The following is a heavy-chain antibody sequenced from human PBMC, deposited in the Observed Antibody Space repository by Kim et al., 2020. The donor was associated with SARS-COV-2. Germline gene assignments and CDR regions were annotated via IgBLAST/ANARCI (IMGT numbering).Heavy chain of an antibody. J-gene: IGHJ4*02. CDR2: IYYSGST. D-gene: IGHD6-19*01. CDR3: ASQALRQWLVLDYFDY. V-gene: IGHV4-39*01. CDR1: GGSISSSSYY. Sequence: SETLSLTCTVSGGSISSSSYYWGWIRQPPGKGLEWIGSIYYSGSTYYNPSLKSRVTISVDTSKNQFSLKLSSVTAADTAVYYCASQALRQWLVLDYFDYWGQGTLVTVSS.